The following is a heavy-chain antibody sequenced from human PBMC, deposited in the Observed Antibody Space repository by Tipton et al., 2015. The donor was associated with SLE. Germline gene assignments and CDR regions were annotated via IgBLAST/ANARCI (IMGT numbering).Heavy chain of an antibody. CDR2: INRHNGKT. CDR3: ARVRVDTAMGVFDF. J-gene: IGHJ4*02. Sequence: QVQLVQSGAEVKPPGASVKVSCKASGFTFINYGVSWVHQAPGRGLEWVGWINRHNGKTKYAQKFQGRVTMTTDTSTSTAYMELRSLRSDDTAIYYCARVRVDTAMGVFDFWGQGTLVTVSS. CDR1: GFTFINYG. V-gene: IGHV1-18*04. D-gene: IGHD5-18*01.